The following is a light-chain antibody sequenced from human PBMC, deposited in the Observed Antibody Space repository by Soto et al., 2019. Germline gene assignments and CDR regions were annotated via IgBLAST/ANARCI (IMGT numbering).Light chain of an antibody. CDR1: SSNIGSNA. Sequence: QPVPTQPPSASGTPGQRVTISCSGSSSNIGSNAVNWYHQLPGAAPKLLIYSNNQRPSGVPDRFSGSKSGTSASLAISGLQSEDEADYYCAAWDDSLNAVLFGGGTKLTVL. J-gene: IGLJ2*01. CDR3: AAWDDSLNAVL. CDR2: SNN. V-gene: IGLV1-44*01.